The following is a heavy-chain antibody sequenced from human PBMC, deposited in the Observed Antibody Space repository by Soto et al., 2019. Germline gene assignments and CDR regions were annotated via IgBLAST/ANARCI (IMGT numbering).Heavy chain of an antibody. Sequence: PSETLSLTCTVSGGSISSYYWSWIRQPPGKGLEWIGYIYYSGSTNYNPSLKSRVTISVDTSKNQFSLKLSSVTAADTAVYYCARAVAGTPYFDYWGQGTLVTVS. CDR1: GGSISSYY. J-gene: IGHJ4*02. D-gene: IGHD6-19*01. CDR2: IYYSGST. CDR3: ARAVAGTPYFDY. V-gene: IGHV4-59*01.